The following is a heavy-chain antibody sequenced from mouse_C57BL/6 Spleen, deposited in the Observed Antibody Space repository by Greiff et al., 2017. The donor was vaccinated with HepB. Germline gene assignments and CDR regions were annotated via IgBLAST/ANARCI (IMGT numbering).Heavy chain of an antibody. CDR3: ARDDYDVGAWFAY. D-gene: IGHD2-4*01. CDR1: GYSITSGYY. V-gene: IGHV3-6*01. J-gene: IGHJ3*01. CDR2: ISYDGSN. Sequence: EVQRVESGPGLVKPSQSLSLTCSVTGYSITSGYYWNWIRQFPGNKLEWMGYISYDGSNNYNPSLKNRTSITRDTSKNQFFLKLNSVTTEDTATYYCARDDYDVGAWFAYWGQGTLVTVSA.